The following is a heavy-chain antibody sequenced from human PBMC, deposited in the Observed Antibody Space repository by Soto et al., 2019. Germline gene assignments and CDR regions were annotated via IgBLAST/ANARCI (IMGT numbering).Heavy chain of an antibody. V-gene: IGHV4-31*03. CDR3: ARTEIITMVRGVIMVYSSYAMDV. D-gene: IGHD3-10*01. CDR2: IYYSGST. Sequence: PSETLSLTCTVSGGSISSGGYYWSWIRQHPGKGLEWIGYIYYSGSTYYNPSLKSRVTISVDTSKNQFSLKLSSVTAADTAVYYCARTEIITMVRGVIMVYSSYAMDVWGQRPTAPVS. CDR1: GGSISSGGYY. J-gene: IGHJ6*01.